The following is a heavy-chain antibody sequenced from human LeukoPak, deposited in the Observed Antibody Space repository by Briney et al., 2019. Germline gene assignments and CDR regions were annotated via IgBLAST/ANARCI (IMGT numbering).Heavy chain of an antibody. CDR3: ARGEWDLLFDY. V-gene: IGHV4-59*01. D-gene: IGHD1-26*01. Sequence: PSETLSLTCTVSGGSISGYYWSWIRQPPGKGLEWIGYIFYSGSTNYNPSLKSRVTISVDTSMNQFSLKLSSVTAADTAVYYCARGEWDLLFDYWGQGTLVTVSS. CDR2: IFYSGST. J-gene: IGHJ4*02. CDR1: GGSISGYY.